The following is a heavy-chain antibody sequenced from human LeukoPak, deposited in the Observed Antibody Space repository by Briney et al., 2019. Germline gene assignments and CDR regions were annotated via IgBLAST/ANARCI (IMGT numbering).Heavy chain of an antibody. CDR3: ARDPAYGALDY. CDR1: GFTFGGYA. J-gene: IGHJ4*02. Sequence: GGSLRLSCAASGFTFGGYALTWVRQAPGRGLEWVGNINPDGNTKNYVDSVEGRFTFSRDNARNSLYLQMNSLRAEDTAVYYCARDPAYGALDYWGQGTLVTVSS. D-gene: IGHD4-17*01. CDR2: INPDGNTK. V-gene: IGHV3-7*01.